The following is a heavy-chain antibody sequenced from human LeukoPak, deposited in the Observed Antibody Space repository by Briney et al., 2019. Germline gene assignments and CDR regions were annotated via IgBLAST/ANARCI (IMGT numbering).Heavy chain of an antibody. D-gene: IGHD3-22*01. CDR3: AKDRPNYYDVNGHYYRRDGDY. CDR1: RFTSSTYA. CDR2: ISGSGGST. Sequence: GGSLRLPCAASRFTSSTYAMSWVRQAPGKGLEWVSSISGSGGSTYYAGSVRGRFTVCRDNPKHTLYLQMNSLRAEDTAVYYCAKDRPNYYDVNGHYYRRDGDYWGQGTLVTVSS. V-gene: IGHV3-23*01. J-gene: IGHJ4*02.